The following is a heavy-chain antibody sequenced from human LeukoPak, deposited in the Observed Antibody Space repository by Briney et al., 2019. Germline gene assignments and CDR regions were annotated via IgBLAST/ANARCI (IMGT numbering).Heavy chain of an antibody. CDR1: GYTFTSYD. D-gene: IGHD3-22*01. J-gene: IGHJ4*02. CDR3: ARGPNYYDSSGYYQKTPDY. Sequence: ASVKVSCKASGYTFTSYDINWVRQATGQGLEWMGWMNPNSGNTGYAQKFQGRVTMTRNTSISTAYMELSSLRSEDTAVYYCARGPNYYDSSGYYQKTPDYWGQGTLVTVSS. V-gene: IGHV1-8*01. CDR2: MNPNSGNT.